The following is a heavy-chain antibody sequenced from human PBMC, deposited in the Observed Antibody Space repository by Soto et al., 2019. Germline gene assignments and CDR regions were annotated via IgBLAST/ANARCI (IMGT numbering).Heavy chain of an antibody. CDR2: ISHDGVRNT. CDR1: GFGFSDYA. J-gene: IGHJ4*02. V-gene: IGHV3-30*04. Sequence: QVQLVESGGGVVHPGRSLRLSCAASGFGFSDYAMHWVRQAPGEGLEWVADISHDGVRNTNYADSVKGRFTISRDNTMHAVYLQLNSLRPEDTAMSYCERDGVAGTIFRFYYFDIWGQGTLVTVSS. D-gene: IGHD1-7*01. CDR3: ERDGVAGTIFRFYYFDI.